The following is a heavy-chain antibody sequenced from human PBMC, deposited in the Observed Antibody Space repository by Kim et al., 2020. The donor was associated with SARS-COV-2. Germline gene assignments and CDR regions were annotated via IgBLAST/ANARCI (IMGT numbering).Heavy chain of an antibody. D-gene: IGHD6-19*01. V-gene: IGHV4-34*01. J-gene: IGHJ4*01. CDR3: ARGRLAKFSFDSSDFDY. CDR1: GGTFNNYY. Sequence: SETLSLTCAVYGGTFNNYYWTWIRQSPGKGLEWIGETNHHGVTNKNPSLKGRVTISVDPSKNQFSLTVSSVTAADTAIYFCARGRLAKFSFDSSDFDYWG. CDR2: TNHHGVT.